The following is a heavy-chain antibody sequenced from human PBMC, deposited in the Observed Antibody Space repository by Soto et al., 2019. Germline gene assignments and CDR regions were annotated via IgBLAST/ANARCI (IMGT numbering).Heavy chain of an antibody. D-gene: IGHD2-8*02. Sequence: GESLKISCQGSGYAFSSYWIAWVRQMPGKGLEWMGIIYPGDSDTRYSPSFQGQVTISVDKSITTAYLQWSSLKASDTAMYYCAGGYCTATTCNPGFDPWGREPWSPSPQ. CDR1: GYAFSSYW. CDR2: IYPGDSDT. CDR3: AGGYCTATTCNPGFDP. V-gene: IGHV5-51*01. J-gene: IGHJ5*02.